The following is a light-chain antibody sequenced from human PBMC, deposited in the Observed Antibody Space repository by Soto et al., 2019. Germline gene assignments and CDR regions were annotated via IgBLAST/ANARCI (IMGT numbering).Light chain of an antibody. CDR1: TSDVGGYNY. CDR3: CSYTASTIYV. CDR2: EVN. Sequence: QSVLTQPPSASGSPGQSVTISCTGTTSDVGGYNYVSWYQQHPGQAPKVIIYEVNKRPSGVPDRFSGSKSGNTASLTVSGLQPDDEADYFCCSYTASTIYVFGTGTKVTVL. J-gene: IGLJ1*01. V-gene: IGLV2-8*01.